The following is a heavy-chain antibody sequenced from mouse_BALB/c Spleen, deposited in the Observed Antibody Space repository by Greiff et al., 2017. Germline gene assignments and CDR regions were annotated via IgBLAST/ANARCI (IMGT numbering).Heavy chain of an antibody. V-gene: IGHV1-80*01. CDR2: IYPGDGDT. D-gene: IGHD1-1*01. J-gene: IGHJ4*01. Sequence: QVQLKESGAELVRPGSSVKISCKASGYAFSSYWMNWVKQRPGQGLEWIGQIYPGDGDTNYNGKFKGKATLTADKSSSTAYMQLSSLTSEDSAVYFCARWGDYYGSSSYYAMDYWGQGTSVTVSS. CDR1: GYAFSSYW. CDR3: ARWGDYYGSSSYYAMDY.